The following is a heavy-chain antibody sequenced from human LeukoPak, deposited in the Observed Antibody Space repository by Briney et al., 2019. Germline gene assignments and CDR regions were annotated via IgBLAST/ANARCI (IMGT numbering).Heavy chain of an antibody. D-gene: IGHD3-22*01. J-gene: IGHJ3*02. V-gene: IGHV1-24*01. CDR1: GGTFSSYA. Sequence: ASVKVSCKASGGTFSSYAISWVRQAPGKGLEWMGGFDPEDGETIYAQKFQGRVTMTEDTPTDTAYMELSSLRSEDTAVYYCATDRIHYYDSSGYAFDIWGQGTMVTVSS. CDR3: ATDRIHYYDSSGYAFDI. CDR2: FDPEDGET.